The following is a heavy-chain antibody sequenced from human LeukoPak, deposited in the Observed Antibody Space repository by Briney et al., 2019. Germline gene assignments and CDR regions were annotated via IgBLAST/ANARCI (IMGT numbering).Heavy chain of an antibody. J-gene: IGHJ4*02. V-gene: IGHV3-48*02. CDR2: ISSRSSAI. CDR1: GFTFSSYN. CDR3: ARGATGFDY. Sequence: GGSLRLSYAASGFTFSSYNMNWLRQAPGKGLEWVSYISSRSSAIYYADSVKGRFTISRDNAKSSLYLQMNSLRDEDTAVYYCARGATGFDYWGQGTLVTVSS. D-gene: IGHD3-16*01.